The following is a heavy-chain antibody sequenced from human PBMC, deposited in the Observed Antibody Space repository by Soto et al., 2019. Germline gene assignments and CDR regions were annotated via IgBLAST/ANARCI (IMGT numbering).Heavy chain of an antibody. CDR1: GFTFSSYA. V-gene: IGHV3-23*01. CDR2: ISGSGGNA. D-gene: IGHD1-26*01. CDR3: AKDGASGSYPPYYYFGMDV. J-gene: IGHJ6*02. Sequence: EVQLLESGGGLVQPGGSLRLSCAASGFTFSSYAMSWVRQAPGKGLEWVSTISGSGGNAYYADSVKGRFSISRDNYKNTLRMQMNSLSADDTAVYYCAKDGASGSYPPYYYFGMDVWGQGTTVTVSS.